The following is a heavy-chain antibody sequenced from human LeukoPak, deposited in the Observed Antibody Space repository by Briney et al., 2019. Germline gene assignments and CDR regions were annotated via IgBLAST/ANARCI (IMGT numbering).Heavy chain of an antibody. D-gene: IGHD4-17*01. CDR3: ARHATVTSFTFAY. CDR2: IYYSGNT. CDR1: GGSISSSSYY. Sequence: PSETLSLTCTVSGGSISSSSYYWGWIRQPPGKGLEWIGSIYYSGNTYYNPSLKSRVTISVDTSKNQFSLELNSVTAADTAVYYCARHATVTSFTFAYWGRGTLVTASS. V-gene: IGHV4-39*01. J-gene: IGHJ4*02.